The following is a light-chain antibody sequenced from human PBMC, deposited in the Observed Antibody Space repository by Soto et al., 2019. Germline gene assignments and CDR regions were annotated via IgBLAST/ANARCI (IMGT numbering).Light chain of an antibody. V-gene: IGKV3-20*01. CDR1: QSVSSSY. CDR3: QQYGSTPQT. Sequence: EIVLTQSPGTLSLSPGERATLSCRASQSVSSSYLAWFQQKPGQTPRLLIYGTSSRAAGVPDGFSGSGSATDFTLTISRLEPEDFAVYYCQQYGSTPQTFGQGTKVDIK. J-gene: IGKJ1*01. CDR2: GTS.